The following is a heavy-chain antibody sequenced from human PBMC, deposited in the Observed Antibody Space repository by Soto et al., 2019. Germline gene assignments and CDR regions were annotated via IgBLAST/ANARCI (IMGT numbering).Heavy chain of an antibody. Sequence: PGGSLRLSCVGSGFTFSTYSINWVRQAPGKGLEWVSSISSRSDIYYADSVKGRFTISRDNAKNSVSLQMNSLKTEDTALYYCTSTVLMVYANAPASNFDVWGQGTMVTVSS. D-gene: IGHD2-8*01. CDR1: GFTFSTYS. CDR3: TSTVLMVYANAPASNFDV. J-gene: IGHJ3*01. V-gene: IGHV3-21*03. CDR2: ISSRSDI.